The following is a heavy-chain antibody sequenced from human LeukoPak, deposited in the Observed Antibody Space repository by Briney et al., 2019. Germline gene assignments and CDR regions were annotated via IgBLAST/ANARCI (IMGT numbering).Heavy chain of an antibody. CDR3: ARVRLVTATAEYFQH. CDR2: FNPNSRGT. J-gene: IGHJ1*01. V-gene: IGHV1-2*02. CDR1: GSTFTRYY. Sequence: ASVKLSCTASGSTFTRYYMHWVRQAPGQGLEWMGWFNPNSRGTNYAQKFQGRVTMTRDTSISTAYMELSRLRSDDTAVYYCARVRLVTATAEYFQHWGQGTLVTVSS. D-gene: IGHD3-9*01.